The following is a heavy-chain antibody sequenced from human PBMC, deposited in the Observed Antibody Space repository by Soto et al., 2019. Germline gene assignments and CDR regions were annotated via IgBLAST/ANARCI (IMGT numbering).Heavy chain of an antibody. J-gene: IGHJ6*02. CDR1: GFTFDDYA. V-gene: IGHV3-9*01. Sequence: PVGSLRLSCAASGFTFDDYAMHWVRQAPGKGLEWVSGISWNSGSIGYADSVKGRFTISRDNAKNSLYLQMNSLRAEDTALYYCAKDIGHYDILTGPTQSRPPFHGMDVWGQGTTVTVSS. CDR3: AKDIGHYDILTGPTQSRPPFHGMDV. D-gene: IGHD3-9*01. CDR2: ISWNSGSI.